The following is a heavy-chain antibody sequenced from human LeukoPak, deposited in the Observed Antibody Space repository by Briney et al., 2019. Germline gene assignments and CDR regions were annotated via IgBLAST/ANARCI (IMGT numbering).Heavy chain of an antibody. D-gene: IGHD3-9*01. V-gene: IGHV3-48*04. Sequence: PGGSLRLSCAASGFTFSSYSMNWVRQAPGKGLEWVSYISSSSTTIHYADSVKGRFTISRDNAKNSLYLQMNSLRAEDTAVYYCARDSYFAVDYWGQGTLVTVSS. J-gene: IGHJ4*02. CDR2: ISSSSTTI. CDR1: GFTFSSYS. CDR3: ARDSYFAVDY.